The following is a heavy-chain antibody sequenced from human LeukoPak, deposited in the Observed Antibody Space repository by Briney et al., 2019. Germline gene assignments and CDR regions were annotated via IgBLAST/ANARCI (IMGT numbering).Heavy chain of an antibody. J-gene: IGHJ3*02. Sequence: PGRSLRLSCAASGFTFSTYFMHWVRQAPGKGLEWVADIASDGSHTYYVDSVKGRLTISRDNSKHTLYLQMNSLRAEDTAVYFCARERQDTILHSGAFDIWGQGTMVTVSS. V-gene: IGHV3-30-3*01. CDR1: GFTFSTYF. CDR2: IASDGSHT. CDR3: ARERQDTILHSGAFDI. D-gene: IGHD2-21*01.